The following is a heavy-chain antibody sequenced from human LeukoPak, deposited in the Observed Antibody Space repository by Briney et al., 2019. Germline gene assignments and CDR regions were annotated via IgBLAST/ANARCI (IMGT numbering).Heavy chain of an antibody. D-gene: IGHD3-22*01. CDR1: GFTVSSNY. V-gene: IGHV3-53*01. Sequence: GGSLRLSCAASGFTVSSNYMSWVRQAPGKGLEWVSVIYSGGSTYYADSVKGRFTISRDNSKNTLYLQMNSLRAEDTGVYYCAREGYYDSSGYSIDYWGQGTLVTVSS. J-gene: IGHJ4*02. CDR3: AREGYYDSSGYSIDY. CDR2: IYSGGST.